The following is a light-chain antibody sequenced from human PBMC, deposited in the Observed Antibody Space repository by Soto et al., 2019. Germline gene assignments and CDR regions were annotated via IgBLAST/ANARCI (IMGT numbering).Light chain of an antibody. V-gene: IGKV1-5*01. Sequence: DIQMTQSPSTLSASVGDRVTITCRASQSISSWLAWYQQKPGKAPNLLIYDASTLESGVPSRFSGSGSGTEFTLTISSLQPDDFANYYCQQYNSYLFTFGPGTKVDIK. CDR2: DAS. J-gene: IGKJ3*01. CDR3: QQYNSYLFT. CDR1: QSISSW.